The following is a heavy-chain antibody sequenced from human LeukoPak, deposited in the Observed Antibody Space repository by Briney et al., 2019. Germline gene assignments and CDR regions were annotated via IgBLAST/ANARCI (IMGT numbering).Heavy chain of an antibody. CDR1: GYTFTSYG. CDR3: ARGRYCSSTSCYAGFEYFQH. J-gene: IGHJ1*01. D-gene: IGHD2-2*01. Sequence: ASVKVSCKASGYTFTSYGISWVRQAPGQGLEWMGWISAYNGNTNYAQKLQGRVTMTTDTSTSTAYMELSSLRSEDTAVYYCARGRYCSSTSCYAGFEYFQHWGQGTLVTASS. V-gene: IGHV1-18*04. CDR2: ISAYNGNT.